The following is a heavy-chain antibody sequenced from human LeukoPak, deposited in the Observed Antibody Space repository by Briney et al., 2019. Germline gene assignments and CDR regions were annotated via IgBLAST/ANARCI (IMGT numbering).Heavy chain of an antibody. CDR2: IYTCERT. J-gene: IGHJ3*02. D-gene: IGHD2-2*01. CDR1: GSISGYY. CDR3: ARQKCTSASCLTKNAFDI. V-gene: IGHV4-4*09. Sequence: AETLSLTCTVSGSISGYYWSWIGQPPGKGLEWIGYIYTCERTNNNSSLESRVTIPVDTSKNQFSLDLSSVTAANTAVYYCARQKCTSASCLTKNAFDIWGQGTMVTVSS.